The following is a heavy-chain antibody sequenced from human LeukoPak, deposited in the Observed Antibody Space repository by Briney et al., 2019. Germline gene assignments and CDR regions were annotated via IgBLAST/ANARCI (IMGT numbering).Heavy chain of an antibody. CDR3: ARLGAILWRGWFDP. D-gene: IGHD3-10*01. Sequence: PGGSLRLSCAASGFTFSSYSMNWVRQAPGKGLEWVSSISSSSSYIYYADSVKGRFTISRDNAKNSLYLQMNSLRAEDTAVYYCARLGAILWRGWFDPWGQGTLVTVSS. CDR2: ISSSSSYI. V-gene: IGHV3-21*01. CDR1: GFTFSSYS. J-gene: IGHJ5*02.